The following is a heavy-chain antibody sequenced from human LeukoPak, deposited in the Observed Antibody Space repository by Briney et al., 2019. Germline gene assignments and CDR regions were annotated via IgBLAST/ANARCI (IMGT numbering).Heavy chain of an antibody. CDR3: ARDLVTMVRGLLY. Sequence: GGSLRLSCAASAFTFSSYSMNWVRQAPGKGLEWVSSTSSSSSYIYYADSVKGRFTISRDNAKNSLYLQMNSLRAEDTAVYYCARDLVTMVRGLLYWGQGTLVTVSS. CDR2: TSSSSSYI. D-gene: IGHD3-10*01. V-gene: IGHV3-21*01. CDR1: AFTFSSYS. J-gene: IGHJ4*02.